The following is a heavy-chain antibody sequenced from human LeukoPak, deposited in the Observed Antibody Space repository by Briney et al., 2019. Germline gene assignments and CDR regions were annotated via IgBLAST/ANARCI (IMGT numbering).Heavy chain of an antibody. CDR2: IHPVDSDI. V-gene: IGHV5-51*01. CDR1: GYIFINCW. Sequence: GESLKISCKASGYIFINCWIGWVRQMPGKGLEGMGIIHPVDSDIRYSPSFQGQVTISADKSISTAYLQWSSLKTSDTAIYYCARGLYGNDRAYWGQGTLVTVSS. CDR3: ARGLYGNDRAY. J-gene: IGHJ4*02. D-gene: IGHD1-26*01.